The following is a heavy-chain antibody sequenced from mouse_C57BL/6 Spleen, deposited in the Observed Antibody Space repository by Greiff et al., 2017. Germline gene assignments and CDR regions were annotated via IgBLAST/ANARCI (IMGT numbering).Heavy chain of an antibody. D-gene: IGHD2-4*01. Sequence: VNVVESGAELVKPGASVKISCKASGYAFSSYWMNWVKQRPGKGLEWIGQIYPGDGDTNYNGKFKGKATLTADKSSSTAYMQLSSLTSEDSAVYFCARSTIYYDYDGGFAYWGQGTLVTVSA. CDR1: GYAFSSYW. J-gene: IGHJ3*01. V-gene: IGHV1-80*01. CDR2: IYPGDGDT. CDR3: ARSTIYYDYDGGFAY.